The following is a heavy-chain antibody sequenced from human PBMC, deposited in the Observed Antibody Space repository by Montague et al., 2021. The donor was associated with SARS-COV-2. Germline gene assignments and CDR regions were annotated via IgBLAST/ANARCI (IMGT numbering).Heavy chain of an antibody. CDR1: VSWICGADWK. CDR2: MYKNGST. Sequence: SETLSLTCSILVSWICGADWKCTRMNSRHDGGSYAVCCMYKNGSTYYNPSLKSRVNISVDTAKNQFSLKLSSVTAADTAVYYCVEIVGAADYWGQGTLVTVSS. J-gene: IGHJ4*02. V-gene: IGHV4-39*01. CDR3: VEIVGAADY. D-gene: IGHD1-26*01.